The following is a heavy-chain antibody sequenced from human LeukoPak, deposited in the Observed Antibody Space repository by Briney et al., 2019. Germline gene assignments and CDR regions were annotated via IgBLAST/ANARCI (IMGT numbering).Heavy chain of an antibody. CDR2: INPKNGGT. V-gene: IGHV1-2*02. CDR3: AAGGTTYYDILTGSIPYYFDY. CDR1: GYTFTGYY. Sequence: GASVKVSCKTSGYTFTGYYIHWVRQAPGQGLEWMGWINPKNGGTNYAQKFQGRVTMTRDTSISTAYMELSSLRSEDTAVYYCAAGGTTYYDILTGSIPYYFDYWGQGTLVTVSS. J-gene: IGHJ4*02. D-gene: IGHD3-9*01.